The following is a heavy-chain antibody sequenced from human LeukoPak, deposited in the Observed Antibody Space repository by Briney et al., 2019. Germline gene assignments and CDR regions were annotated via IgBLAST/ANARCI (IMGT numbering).Heavy chain of an antibody. CDR2: ISGGGETT. CDR3: ARDYADYVGYFSFDY. V-gene: IGHV3-23*01. D-gene: IGHD4-17*01. CDR1: GFTFNNYA. J-gene: IGHJ4*02. Sequence: PGGSLRLSCAASGFTFNNYAMNWVRQAQGKGLEWVSSISGGGETTYYADSAKGRFTISRDNSQNTLYLQMNSLRAEDTAVYYCARDYADYVGYFSFDYWGQGTLVTVSS.